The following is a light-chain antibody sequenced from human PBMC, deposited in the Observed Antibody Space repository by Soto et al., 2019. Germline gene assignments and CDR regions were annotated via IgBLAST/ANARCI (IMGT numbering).Light chain of an antibody. CDR2: AAS. V-gene: IGKV1-17*01. J-gene: IGKJ4*01. CDR1: QGIGSD. CDR3: LQHNSYPPT. Sequence: DIQMTQSPSSLSASVGDRVTITCRASQGIGSDLGWYQQKPGKAPKRLIYAASSLQIGVPSRFSGSGSGTEFTLTLSSLQPEDFATYYCLQHNSYPPTFGGGTKVEIK.